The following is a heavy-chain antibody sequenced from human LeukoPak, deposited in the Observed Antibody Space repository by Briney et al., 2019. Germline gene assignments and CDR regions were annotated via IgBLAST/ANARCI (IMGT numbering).Heavy chain of an antibody. Sequence: GRTLRLSCAASGVTLDDYVMHWVRQAPGKGLEWVCGISWNSGSIGYADSVKGRFTISRDNAKNSLYLQMNSLRAEDTALYYCAKDLSALLPGAHNYMDVWGKGTTVTISS. CDR2: ISWNSGSI. V-gene: IGHV3-9*01. D-gene: IGHD3-3*02. CDR3: AKDLSALLPGAHNYMDV. CDR1: GVTLDDYV. J-gene: IGHJ6*03.